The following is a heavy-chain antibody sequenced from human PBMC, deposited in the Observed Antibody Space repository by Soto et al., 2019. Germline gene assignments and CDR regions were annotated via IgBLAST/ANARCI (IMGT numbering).Heavy chain of an antibody. CDR1: GYSFTSYW. CDR3: ATRAYCSGGRCNSGRYYYYGLDV. Sequence: PGESLKVSCKGSGYSFTSYWIGWVRQMPGKGLEWMGIIYPGDSDTRYSPSFQGQVTISADKSISTLYLQINSLRDEDTAVYYCATRAYCSGGRCNSGRYYYYGLDVWGQGTTLTVSS. D-gene: IGHD2-15*01. J-gene: IGHJ6*02. CDR2: IYPGDSDT. V-gene: IGHV5-51*01.